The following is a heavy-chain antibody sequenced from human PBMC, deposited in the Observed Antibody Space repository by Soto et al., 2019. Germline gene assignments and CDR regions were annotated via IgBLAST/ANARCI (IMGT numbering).Heavy chain of an antibody. CDR3: ARRYGGNFDY. D-gene: IGHD1-26*01. CDR2: IYYSGST. J-gene: IGHJ4*02. CDR1: GGSISNYY. V-gene: IGHV4-59*01. Sequence: QVQLQESGPGLVKPSETLSLTCTVSGGSISNYYWSWIRQPPGKGLEWIGYIYYSGSTNFNPSLKIRVTISVDASKNQFSLKLSSVTAADTAVYYCARRYGGNFDYWGQGTLVTVSS.